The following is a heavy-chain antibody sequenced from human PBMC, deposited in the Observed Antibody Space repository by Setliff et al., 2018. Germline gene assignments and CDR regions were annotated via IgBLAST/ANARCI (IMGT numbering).Heavy chain of an antibody. CDR1: GGSISSGVYY. CDR3: ARTGTYRYFDY. V-gene: IGHV4-39*01. D-gene: IGHD1-1*01. Sequence: SETLSLTCTVSGGSISSGVYYWAWIRQPPGKGLEWIGRIYYRGDTYYNASLKGRLTLSVDTSKNQVSLNLRSVTAADTAVYYCARTGTYRYFDYWGQGTQVTLSS. J-gene: IGHJ4*02. CDR2: IYYRGDT.